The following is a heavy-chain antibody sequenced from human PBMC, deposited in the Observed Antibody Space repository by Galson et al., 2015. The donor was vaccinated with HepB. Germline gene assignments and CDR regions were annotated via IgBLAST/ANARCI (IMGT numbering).Heavy chain of an antibody. CDR1: GFTFSSYN. CDR2: ISSGSSYI. Sequence: SLRLSCAASGFTFSSYNMNWVRQAPGKGLEWVSSISSGSSYIYYADSVKGRFTTSRDNAKNSLFLQMISLRAEDTALYYCARGLDYYDSSAASRYWGQGTLVTVSS. D-gene: IGHD3-22*01. V-gene: IGHV3-21*01. CDR3: ARGLDYYDSSAASRY. J-gene: IGHJ4*02.